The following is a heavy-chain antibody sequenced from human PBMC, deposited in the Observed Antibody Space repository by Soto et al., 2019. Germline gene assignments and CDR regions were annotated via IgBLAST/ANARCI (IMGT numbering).Heavy chain of an antibody. CDR3: ARYSYYYYYMDV. Sequence: SETLSLTCTVSGGSISSYYWSWIRQPPGKGLEWIGYIYFSGSTTYSPSLKSRVTISVDTSKNQFSLKLSSVTAADTAVYYCARYSYYYYYMDVWGKGTTVTVSS. V-gene: IGHV4-59*08. D-gene: IGHD4-4*01. CDR2: IYFSGST. CDR1: GGSISSYY. J-gene: IGHJ6*03.